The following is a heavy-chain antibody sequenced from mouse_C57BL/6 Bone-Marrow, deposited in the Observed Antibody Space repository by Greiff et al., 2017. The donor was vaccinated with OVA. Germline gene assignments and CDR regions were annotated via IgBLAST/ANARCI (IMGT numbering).Heavy chain of an antibody. CDR1: GFNIKDDY. Sequence: EVQLQQSGAELVRPGASVKLSCTASGFNIKDDYMHWVKQRPEQGLEWIGWIDPENGDTEYASKFQGKATIPADTSSNTAYLQLSSLTSEDTAVYYCTLYDYYFDYWGQGTTLTVSS. CDR3: TLYDYYFDY. J-gene: IGHJ2*01. D-gene: IGHD2-3*01. CDR2: IDPENGDT. V-gene: IGHV14-4*01.